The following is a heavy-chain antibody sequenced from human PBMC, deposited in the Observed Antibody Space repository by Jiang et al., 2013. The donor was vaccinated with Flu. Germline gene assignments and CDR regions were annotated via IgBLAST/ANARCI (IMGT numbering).Heavy chain of an antibody. CDR1: GGTFSSYA. CDR2: IIPILGIA. J-gene: IGHJ4*02. CDR3: ARGLDRDDYFDY. Sequence: SSVKVSCKASGGTFSSYAISWVRQAPGQGLEWMGRIIPILGIANYAQKFQGRVTITADKSTSTAYMELSSLRSEDTAVYYCARGLDRDDYFDYWGQGTLVTVSS. V-gene: IGHV1-69*04. D-gene: IGHD3-10*01.